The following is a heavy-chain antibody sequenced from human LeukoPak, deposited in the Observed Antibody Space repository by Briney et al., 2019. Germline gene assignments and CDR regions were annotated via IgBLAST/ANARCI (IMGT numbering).Heavy chain of an antibody. J-gene: IGHJ4*02. D-gene: IGHD2-15*01. CDR1: GYTFTDYY. CDR2: INLNSGGT. V-gene: IGHV1-2*02. CDR3: ARDAGYCTGGSCWYFDH. Sequence: GASVKVSCEASGYTFTDYYMHWVRQAPGQGLEWMGWINLNSGGTNFAQRLQGRVTMTRDTSISTAYMDLSRLISDDTAVYYCARDAGYCTGGSCWYFDHWGQGTLVTVSS.